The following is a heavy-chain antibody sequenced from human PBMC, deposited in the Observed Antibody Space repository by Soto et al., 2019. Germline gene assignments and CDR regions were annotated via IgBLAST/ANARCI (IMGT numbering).Heavy chain of an antibody. D-gene: IGHD3-3*01. CDR1: GSTVSSNY. CDR3: ARVSSITIFGYYYYGMDV. CDR2: IYSGGST. Sequence: GGSLRLSCAASGSTVSSNYMSRVRQAPGKGLEWGSVIYSGGSTYYADSVKGRFTISRDNSKNTLYLQMNSLRAEDTAVYYCARVSSITIFGYYYYGMDVWGQGTTVTVSS. J-gene: IGHJ6*02. V-gene: IGHV3-53*01.